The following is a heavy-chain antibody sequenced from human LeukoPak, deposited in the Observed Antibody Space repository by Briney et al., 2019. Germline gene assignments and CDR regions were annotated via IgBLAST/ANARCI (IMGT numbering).Heavy chain of an antibody. CDR2: ISRSGDYI. CDR3: AREISEEGFDY. Sequence: GGSLRLSCAASGFTFSTYSMNWVRQAPEKGLEWVSSISRSGDYIYYAGSVKGRFTISRDNTENSLYLQMSSLRAEDTAVYYCAREISEEGFDYWGQGTLVTVSS. J-gene: IGHJ4*02. V-gene: IGHV3-21*01. CDR1: GFTFSTYS.